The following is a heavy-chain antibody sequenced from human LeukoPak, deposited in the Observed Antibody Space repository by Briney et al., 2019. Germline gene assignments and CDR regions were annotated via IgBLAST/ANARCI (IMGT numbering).Heavy chain of an antibody. CDR3: ARDRPIYYDSSGYYYFDY. J-gene: IGHJ4*02. D-gene: IGHD3-22*01. V-gene: IGHV1-69*05. CDR1: GGTFSSYA. CDR2: IIPIFGTA. Sequence: SVKVSCKASGGTFSSYAISWVRQAPGQGLEWMGGIIPIFGTANYAQKFQGRVTITTDESTSTAYMELSSLRSEDTAVYYCARDRPIYYDSSGYYYFDYWGQGTLVTVSS.